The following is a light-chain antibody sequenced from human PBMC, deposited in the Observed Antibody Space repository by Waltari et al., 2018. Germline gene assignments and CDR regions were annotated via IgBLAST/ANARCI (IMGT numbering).Light chain of an antibody. CDR1: QNILYSSNSKNY. Sequence: DIVMTQSPDSLAVSLGERATINCKSSQNILYSSNSKNYLAWYQHKPRQPPKPLIYLASTRESGVPDRFSGSGSETDFTLTISSLQAEDVAVYYCQQYYSIPYTFGQGTKLEIK. CDR3: QQYYSIPYT. J-gene: IGKJ2*01. V-gene: IGKV4-1*01. CDR2: LAS.